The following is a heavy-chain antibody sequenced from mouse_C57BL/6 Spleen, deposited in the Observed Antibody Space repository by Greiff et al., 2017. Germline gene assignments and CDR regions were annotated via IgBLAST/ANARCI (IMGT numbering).Heavy chain of an antibody. CDR3: ARGWDRYYYAMDY. CDR1: GFTFSDYY. CDR2: ISNGGGST. Sequence: EVHLVESGGGLVQPGGSLKLSCAASGFTFSDYYMYWVRQTPEKRLEWVAYISNGGGSTYYPDTGKGRFTISRDNAKNTLYLQMSRLKSEDTAMYYCARGWDRYYYAMDYWGQGTSVTVSS. D-gene: IGHD4-1*01. J-gene: IGHJ4*01. V-gene: IGHV5-12*01.